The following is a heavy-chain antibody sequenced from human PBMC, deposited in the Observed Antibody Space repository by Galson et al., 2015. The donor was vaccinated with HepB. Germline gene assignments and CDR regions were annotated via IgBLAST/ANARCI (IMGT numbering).Heavy chain of an antibody. D-gene: IGHD6-19*01. Sequence: SETLSLTCTVSGGSISSSSYYWGWIRHPPGKGLEWIGSIYYSGSTYYNPSLKSRVTISVDTSKNQFSLKLSSVTAADTAVYYCARVGSGSGWYAAQGKVDYWGQGTLVTVSS. J-gene: IGHJ4*02. CDR1: GGSISSSSYY. V-gene: IGHV4-39*01. CDR3: ARVGSGSGWYAAQGKVDY. CDR2: IYYSGST.